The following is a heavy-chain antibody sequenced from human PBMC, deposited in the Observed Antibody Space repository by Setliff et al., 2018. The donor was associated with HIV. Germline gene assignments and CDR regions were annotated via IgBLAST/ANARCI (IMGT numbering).Heavy chain of an antibody. V-gene: IGHV3-30*01. Sequence: GGSLRLSCAASGFIFSSYAMHWVRQAPGKGLEWVAVMSYDGNNKYYADSVKGRFTTSRDNSKNTLYLQMNSLRAEDTAVYYCARERLRFLEWLPLDYWGQGTLVTVSS. CDR1: GFIFSSYA. CDR3: ARERLRFLEWLPLDY. CDR2: MSYDGNNK. D-gene: IGHD3-3*01. J-gene: IGHJ4*02.